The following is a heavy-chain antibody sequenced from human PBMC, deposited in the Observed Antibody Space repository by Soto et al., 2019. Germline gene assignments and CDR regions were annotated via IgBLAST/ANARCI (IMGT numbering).Heavy chain of an antibody. CDR3: ARIKMRSARYYYGMDV. CDR1: GGTFSNYA. Sequence: QVQLVQSGADVRRPGSSVRVSCKASGGTFSNYAITWVRQAPGQGLEWMGGSTPTFGTANYAQKFQGRLTLTADESTGTAYMEMSSLRFEDTAMYYCARIKMRSARYYYGMDVWDQGTTVTVSS. CDR2: STPTFGTA. D-gene: IGHD6-6*01. J-gene: IGHJ6*02. V-gene: IGHV1-69*01.